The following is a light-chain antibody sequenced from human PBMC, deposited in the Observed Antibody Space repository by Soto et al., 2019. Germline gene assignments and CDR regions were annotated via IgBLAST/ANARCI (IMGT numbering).Light chain of an antibody. CDR1: QSVSSN. Sequence: EILMTQSPATLSVSPGERVTFGCRASQSVSSNLAWYQHKPGQAPRLLIYGASSRATGIPDRFSGSGSGTDFTLTISRLEPEDFAVYYCQQYGSSPWTFGQGTKVDIK. J-gene: IGKJ1*01. CDR3: QQYGSSPWT. V-gene: IGKV3-20*01. CDR2: GAS.